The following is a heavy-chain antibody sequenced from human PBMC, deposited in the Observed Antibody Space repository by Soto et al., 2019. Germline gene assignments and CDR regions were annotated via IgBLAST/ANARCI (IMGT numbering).Heavy chain of an antibody. Sequence: PSETLSLTCTVSGDSLSSGGHYWSWIRQHPGKGLEWIGHIYDSVNTYYSPSLRSRVTISADMSKNQLSLNLRSVTAADTAVYYCVRVDHRGYFAILTDYWGQGTLVTVSS. J-gene: IGHJ4*02. CDR2: IYDSVNT. V-gene: IGHV4-31*03. CDR3: VRVDHRGYFAILTDY. CDR1: GDSLSSGGHY. D-gene: IGHD3-9*01.